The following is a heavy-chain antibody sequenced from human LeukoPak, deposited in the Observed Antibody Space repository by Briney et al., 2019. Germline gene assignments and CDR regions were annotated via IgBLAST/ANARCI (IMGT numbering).Heavy chain of an antibody. D-gene: IGHD3-10*01. Sequence: PSESLSLTCTVSGGSISSYYWSWIRQPPGKGLEWIGYIYYSGSTNYNPSLKSRVTISVDTSKNQFSLKLSSVTAADTAVYYCARGVTMVRGVIDYYMDVWGKGTTVTVSS. V-gene: IGHV4-59*01. CDR3: ARGVTMVRGVIDYYMDV. CDR1: GGSISSYY. J-gene: IGHJ6*03. CDR2: IYYSGST.